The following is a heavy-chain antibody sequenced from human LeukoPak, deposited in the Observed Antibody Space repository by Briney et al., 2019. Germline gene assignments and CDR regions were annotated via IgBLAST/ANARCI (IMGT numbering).Heavy chain of an antibody. CDR3: ARDRVEMATITWDAFDI. V-gene: IGHV4-61*02. CDR1: GGSISSGSYY. D-gene: IGHD5-24*01. J-gene: IGHJ3*02. Sequence: SQTLSLTCTVSGGSISSGSYYWTWIRQPAGKGLEWIGRIYTSGSTNYNPSLKSRVTISVDTSKNQFSLKLSSVTAADTAVYYCARDRVEMATITWDAFDIWGQGTMVTVSS. CDR2: IYTSGST.